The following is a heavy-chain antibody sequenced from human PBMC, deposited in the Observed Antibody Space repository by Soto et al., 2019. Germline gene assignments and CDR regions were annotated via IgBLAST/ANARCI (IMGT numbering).Heavy chain of an antibody. CDR1: GGSISRSNYY. CDR2: VHYTGST. Sequence: KTSETLSLTCTVSGGSISRSNYYWGWIRQPPGMGLEWIGSVHYTGSTYHNPSLKSRVTISVDTSKNQFSLKLSSVTAADTAVYYCARTSSIAVTATLHFDYWGQGTLVTAPQ. CDR3: ARTSSIAVTATLHFDY. J-gene: IGHJ4*02. V-gene: IGHV4-39*01. D-gene: IGHD6-19*01.